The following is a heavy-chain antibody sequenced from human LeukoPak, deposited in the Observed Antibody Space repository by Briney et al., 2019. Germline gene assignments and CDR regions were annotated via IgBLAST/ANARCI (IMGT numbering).Heavy chain of an antibody. CDR1: GLTFSRYT. CDR2: VSYDGSDT. D-gene: IGHD6-13*01. Sequence: GGSLRLSCVVSGLTFSRYTMYWVRQTPGRGLEGVACVSYDGSDTYYADSVKGRFTVSRDNSKNMVYLQLNSLRAEDTALYYCAGQPGTYYYYYMDVWGKGTTVTVSS. J-gene: IGHJ6*03. V-gene: IGHV3-30*04. CDR3: AGQPGTYYYYYMDV.